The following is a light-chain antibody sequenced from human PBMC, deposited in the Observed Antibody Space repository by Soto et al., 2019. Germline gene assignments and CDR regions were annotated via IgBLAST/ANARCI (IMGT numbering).Light chain of an antibody. J-gene: IGKJ1*01. V-gene: IGKV1-5*03. CDR1: QSIITW. Sequence: DIQMTQSPSSLSASVGDRVTITCRASQSIITWLAWYQQKPGKGLKVLIYRASNLETGVPSRFSGSGSGTEFTLTISSLQPDDFAIYYCQQYNVYPWTFGQGTKVDIK. CDR2: RAS. CDR3: QQYNVYPWT.